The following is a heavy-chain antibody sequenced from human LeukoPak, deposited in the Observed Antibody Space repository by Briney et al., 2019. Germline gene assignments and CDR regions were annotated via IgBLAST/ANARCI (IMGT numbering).Heavy chain of an antibody. CDR1: GFTFSNYA. V-gene: IGHV3-23*01. CDR3: EKLMLRYTYGSADY. CDR2: ISAGGGTP. D-gene: IGHD5-18*01. Sequence: GGSLRLSCAASGFTFSNYAMTWVRQAQGKGLEWVSGISAGGGTPYFADSVQGRFTISRDNSKNTLYLQMSNLRADDTAVYYCEKLMLRYTYGSADYWGQGTLVTVSS. J-gene: IGHJ4*02.